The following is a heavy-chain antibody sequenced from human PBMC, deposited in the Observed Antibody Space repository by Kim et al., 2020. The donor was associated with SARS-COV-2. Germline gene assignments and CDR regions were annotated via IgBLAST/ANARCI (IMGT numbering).Heavy chain of an antibody. V-gene: IGHV4-61*02. CDR3: ARDRHDYGDYAIGY. J-gene: IGHJ4*02. D-gene: IGHD4-17*01. Sequence: TPSLKSRVTISVDTSKNRFSLKLSSVTAADTAVYDCARDRHDYGDYAIGYWGQGTLLTVSS.